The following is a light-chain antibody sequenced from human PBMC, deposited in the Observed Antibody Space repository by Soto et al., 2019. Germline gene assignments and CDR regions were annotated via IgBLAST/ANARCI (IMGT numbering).Light chain of an antibody. V-gene: IGKV3-11*01. CDR3: QQHANCPLT. Sequence: EIVLTQSPATLSLSPGERATLSCRASQSVGNNLAWYQQKPGQSPGLLIYEASTRATGIPARFSGSGSGTDFTLTISSLEPEDFAVYYFQQHANCPLTFGGGTKVEIK. CDR2: EAS. J-gene: IGKJ4*01. CDR1: QSVGNN.